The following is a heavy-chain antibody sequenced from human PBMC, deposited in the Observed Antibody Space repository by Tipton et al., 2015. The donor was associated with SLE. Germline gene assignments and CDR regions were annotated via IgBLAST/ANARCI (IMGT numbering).Heavy chain of an antibody. Sequence: TLSLTCAVYGGSFSGYYWSWIRQPPGKGLEWIGEINHSGSTNYSPSLKSRVTISVDTSKNQFSLKLSSVTAADTAVYYCARAPPPRNFDLWGRGTLVTVSP. CDR2: INHSGST. CDR3: ARAPPPRNFDL. V-gene: IGHV4-34*01. CDR1: GGSFSGYY. J-gene: IGHJ2*01.